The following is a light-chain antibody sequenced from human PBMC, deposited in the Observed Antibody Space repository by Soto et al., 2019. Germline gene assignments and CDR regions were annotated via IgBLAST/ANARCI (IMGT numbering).Light chain of an antibody. CDR1: QDIRYY. CDR3: QHYNSFPIT. J-gene: IGKJ5*01. CDR2: DAS. V-gene: IGKV1-33*01. Sequence: DIQMTQSPSSLSASLIDIVTITFQASQDIRYYLNWYQQKTGQAPKLLIYDASQLETGVPSRFSGSGSGTDFTFTINSLQPQDIGTYYCQHYNSFPITFGQGTRLEIK.